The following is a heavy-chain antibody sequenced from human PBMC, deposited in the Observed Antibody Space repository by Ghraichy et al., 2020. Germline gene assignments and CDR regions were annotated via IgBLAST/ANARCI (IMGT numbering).Heavy chain of an antibody. J-gene: IGHJ4*02. Sequence: GGSLRLSCAASGFTFSSYSMNWVRQAPGKGLEWVSYISSSSSTIYYADSVKGRFTISRDNAKNSLYLQMNSLRDEDTAVYYCARTYYYDSSGYYSDRDPYFDYWGQGTLVTVSS. CDR1: GFTFSSYS. V-gene: IGHV3-48*02. CDR2: ISSSSSTI. CDR3: ARTYYYDSSGYYSDRDPYFDY. D-gene: IGHD3-22*01.